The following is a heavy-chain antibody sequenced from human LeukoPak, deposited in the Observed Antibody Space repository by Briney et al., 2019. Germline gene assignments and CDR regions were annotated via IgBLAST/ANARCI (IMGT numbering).Heavy chain of an antibody. CDR3: AKAPLSYYDSSGYRYFDY. J-gene: IGHJ4*02. CDR1: GFTFNNYA. D-gene: IGHD3-22*01. Sequence: GGSLRLSCAASGFTFNNYARNWVRQAPGKGLEWVSGISGSGGGTYYAESVKGRFTISRDNSKNTLYLKMNRLRAEDTAVYFCAKAPLSYYDSSGYRYFDYWGQGTLVTVSS. V-gene: IGHV3-23*01. CDR2: ISGSGGGT.